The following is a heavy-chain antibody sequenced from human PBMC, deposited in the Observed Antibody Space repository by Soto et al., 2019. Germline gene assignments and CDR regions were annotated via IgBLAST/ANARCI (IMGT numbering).Heavy chain of an antibody. V-gene: IGHV4-59*08. J-gene: IGHJ4*02. CDR1: SVPITEYS. CDR2: YFDSGST. CDR3: ARLLYVWGSYRFDY. Sequence: SETLSLTCNVSSVPITEYSWSWVRQSPGKGLEWIGNYFDSGSTYYNPSLKSRVTISVDTSKNQFSLKLSSVTAADTAVYYCARLLYVWGSYRFDYWGQGTLVTVSS. D-gene: IGHD3-16*02.